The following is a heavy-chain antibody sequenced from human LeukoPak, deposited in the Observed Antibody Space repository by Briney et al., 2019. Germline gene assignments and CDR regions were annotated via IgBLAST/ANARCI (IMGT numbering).Heavy chain of an antibody. V-gene: IGHV4-61*02. J-gene: IGHJ4*02. CDR2: IYTSGST. Sequence: MASETLSLTCTVPGGSISSGSYYWSWIRQPAGKGLEWIGRIYTSGSTNYNPSLKSRVTISVDTSKNQFSLKLSSVTAADTAVYYCARSVKDTAMAYFDYWGQGTLVTVSS. CDR1: GGSISSGSYY. D-gene: IGHD5-18*01. CDR3: ARSVKDTAMAYFDY.